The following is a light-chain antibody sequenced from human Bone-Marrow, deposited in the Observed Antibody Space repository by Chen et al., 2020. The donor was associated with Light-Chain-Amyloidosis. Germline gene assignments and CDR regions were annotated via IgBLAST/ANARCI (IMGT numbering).Light chain of an antibody. CDR2: RDT. J-gene: IGLJ2*01. CDR1: DLPTKY. Sequence: SSALTQPTAVSVAPGQTARITCSGDDLPTKYAYWYQQKPGQAPVLMIQRDTERPSGISERFSGTSSGTTATLTISGVQAEDEADYHCQSADSSGTYEVIFGGGTKLTVL. V-gene: IGLV3-25*03. CDR3: QSADSSGTYEVI.